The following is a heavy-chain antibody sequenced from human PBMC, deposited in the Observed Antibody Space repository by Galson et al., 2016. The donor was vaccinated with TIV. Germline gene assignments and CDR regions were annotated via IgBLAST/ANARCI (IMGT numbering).Heavy chain of an antibody. CDR3: ARAAKPPVPVADI. V-gene: IGHV1-18*01. D-gene: IGHD6-13*01. CDR1: GYGFSNYG. CDR2: ISSYNGHI. Sequence: SVKVSCKASGYGFSNYGFIWVRQAPGQGLEWVGWISSYNGHIEYAQKFQGRGTLTTDTSTSTAYMGLRSLRSNDTAVYYWARAAKPPVPVADIWGQGTMVTVSS. J-gene: IGHJ3*02.